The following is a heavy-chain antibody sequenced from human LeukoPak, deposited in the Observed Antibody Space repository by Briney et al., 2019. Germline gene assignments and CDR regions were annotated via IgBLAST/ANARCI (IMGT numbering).Heavy chain of an antibody. CDR3: ARLAVAGPKFDY. V-gene: IGHV4-38-2*01. CDR2: IYHSGST. J-gene: IGHJ4*02. D-gene: IGHD6-19*01. CDR1: GYSISSGYY. Sequence: PSETLSLTCAVSGYSISSGYYWGGIRQPPGKGLEWIGSIYHSGSTYYNPSLKSRVTISVDTSKNQFSLKLSSVAAADTAVYYCARLAVAGPKFDYWGLGTLVTVSS.